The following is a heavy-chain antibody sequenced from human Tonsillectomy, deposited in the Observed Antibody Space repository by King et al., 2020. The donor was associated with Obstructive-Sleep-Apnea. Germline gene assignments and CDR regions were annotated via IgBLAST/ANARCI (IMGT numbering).Heavy chain of an antibody. J-gene: IGHJ6*02. D-gene: IGHD3-3*02. V-gene: IGHV3-23*04. CDR3: AKDLPLAFYYYYYGMDV. Sequence: QLVQSGGGLVQPGGSLRLSCAASGFTFSSYAMSWVRQAPGKGLEWVSAISGSGGSTYYADSVQGRFTISRDNSKNTLYLQMNSLRAEDTALYYCAKDLPLAFYYYYYGMDVWGQGTTVTVSS. CDR1: GFTFSSYA. CDR2: ISGSGGST.